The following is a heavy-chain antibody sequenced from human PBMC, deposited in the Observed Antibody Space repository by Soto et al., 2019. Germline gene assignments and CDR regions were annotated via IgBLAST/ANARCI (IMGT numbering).Heavy chain of an antibody. V-gene: IGHV4-39*01. CDR3: ARHHMITFGGVIVTEDIFDY. Sequence: QLQLQESGPGLVKPSETLSLTCTVSGGSISSSSYYWGWIRQPPGKGLEWIGSIYYSGSTYYNPSLQSRVTISVDTSKNQFSLKLSSVTAADTAVYYCARHHMITFGGVIVTEDIFDYWGQGTLVTVSS. J-gene: IGHJ4*02. CDR2: IYYSGST. D-gene: IGHD3-16*02. CDR1: GGSISSSSYY.